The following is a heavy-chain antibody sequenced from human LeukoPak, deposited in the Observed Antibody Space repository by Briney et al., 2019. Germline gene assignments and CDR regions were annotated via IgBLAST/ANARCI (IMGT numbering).Heavy chain of an antibody. CDR2: ISSSGSTI. D-gene: IGHD3-16*01. J-gene: IGHJ3*02. Sequence: GGSLRLSCEASGFTFSTYWVTWVRQAPGKGLEWVSYISSSGSTIYYADSVKGRFTISRDNAKNSLYLQMNSLRAEDTAVYYCARAWGPKEGFAFDIWGQGTMVTVSS. CDR3: ARAWGPKEGFAFDI. CDR1: GFTFSTYW. V-gene: IGHV3-48*04.